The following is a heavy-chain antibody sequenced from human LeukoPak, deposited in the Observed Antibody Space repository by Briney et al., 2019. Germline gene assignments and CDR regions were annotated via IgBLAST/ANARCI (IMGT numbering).Heavy chain of an antibody. V-gene: IGHV3-64*01. CDR2: ISSNGGST. D-gene: IGHD6-19*01. Sequence: GGSLRLSCAASGFTFSSYAIHWVRQAPGKGLEYVGAISSNGGSTFYANSVKGRFIVSRDNSKNTLSLQMGSLRTEDLAMYYCARRAPGFSSGWLDYWGQGTPVTVSS. CDR3: ARRAPGFSSGWLDY. CDR1: GFTFSSYA. J-gene: IGHJ4*02.